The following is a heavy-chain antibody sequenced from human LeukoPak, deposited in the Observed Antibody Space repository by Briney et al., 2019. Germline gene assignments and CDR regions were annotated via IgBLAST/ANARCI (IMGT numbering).Heavy chain of an antibody. J-gene: IGHJ4*02. CDR3: ARDRGPASGGSVDY. D-gene: IGHD2-15*01. Sequence: ASVKVSCRASGYTFTSYGISWVRQAPGQGLEWMGWISAYNGNTNYAQKLQGRVTMTTDTSTSTAYMELRSLRSDDTAVYYCARDRGPASGGSVDYWGQGTLVTVSS. CDR1: GYTFTSYG. CDR2: ISAYNGNT. V-gene: IGHV1-18*01.